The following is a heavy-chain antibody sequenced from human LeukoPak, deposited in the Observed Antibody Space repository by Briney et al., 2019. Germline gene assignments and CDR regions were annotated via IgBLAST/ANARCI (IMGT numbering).Heavy chain of an antibody. J-gene: IGHJ1*01. D-gene: IGHD3-10*01. CDR2: ISSSSSYI. CDR3: ASRRITMVRGVSSAYFQH. CDR1: GFTFSSYE. Sequence: PGGSLRLSCAASGFTFSSYEMNWVRQAPGKGLEWVSSISSSSSYIYYADSVKGRFTISRDNAKNSLYLQMNSLRAEDTAVYYCASRRITMVRGVSSAYFQHWGQGTLVTVSS. V-gene: IGHV3-21*01.